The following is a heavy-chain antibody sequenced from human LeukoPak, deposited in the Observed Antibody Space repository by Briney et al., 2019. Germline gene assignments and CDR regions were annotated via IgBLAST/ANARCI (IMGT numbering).Heavy chain of an antibody. Sequence: GGSLRLSCAASGFTFSNYWMHWVRQAPGKGLVWVSRINSDGINTSYADSVKGRFTISRDNSKNTLYLQMNSLRAEDTAVYYCAKGMSYGTLWYWGQGTLVTVSS. D-gene: IGHD3-10*01. J-gene: IGHJ4*02. V-gene: IGHV3-74*01. CDR1: GFTFSNYW. CDR3: AKGMSYGTLWY. CDR2: INSDGINT.